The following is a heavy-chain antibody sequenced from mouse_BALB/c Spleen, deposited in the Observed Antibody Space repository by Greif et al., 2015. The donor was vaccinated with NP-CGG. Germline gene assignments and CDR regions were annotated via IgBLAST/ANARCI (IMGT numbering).Heavy chain of an antibody. D-gene: IGHD1-1*01. Sequence: VQLQQSGAELVMPGASVKMSCKASGYTFTDYWMHWVKQRPGQGLEWIGAIDTSDSYTSYNQKFKGKATLTVDESSSTAYMQLSSLTSEDSAVYYCARITTVVATGKNYFDYWGQGTTLTVSS. CDR1: GYTFTDYW. V-gene: IGHV1-69*01. CDR3: ARITTVVATGKNYFDY. CDR2: IDTSDSYT. J-gene: IGHJ2*01.